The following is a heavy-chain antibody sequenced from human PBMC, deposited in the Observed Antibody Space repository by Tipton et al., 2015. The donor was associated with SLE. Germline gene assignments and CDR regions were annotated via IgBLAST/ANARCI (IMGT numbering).Heavy chain of an antibody. Sequence: TLSLTCAVYGGSFSGYYWGWIRQPPGKGLEWIGEINHSGSTNYNPSLKSRVTISIDTSKNQFSLKLSSVTAADTSVYYCARGKDYDFWSGYYRRDASDIWGQGTMVTVSS. CDR1: GGSFSGYY. CDR2: INHSGST. J-gene: IGHJ3*02. D-gene: IGHD3-3*01. CDR3: ARGKDYDFWSGYYRRDASDI. V-gene: IGHV4-34*01.